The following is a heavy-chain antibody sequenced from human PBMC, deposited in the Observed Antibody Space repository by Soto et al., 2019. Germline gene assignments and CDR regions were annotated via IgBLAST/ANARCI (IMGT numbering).Heavy chain of an antibody. Sequence: SETLSLTCTVSGGSISSYHWSWIRQPPGKGLEWIGYIYYTGSTNYNPSLKSRVTISVDTSKNQFSLKLRSVTAADTAVYYCASQYSGYDWNYFDYWGQGALVTVSS. CDR1: GGSISSYH. J-gene: IGHJ4*02. CDR3: ASQYSGYDWNYFDY. D-gene: IGHD5-12*01. V-gene: IGHV4-59*01. CDR2: IYYTGST.